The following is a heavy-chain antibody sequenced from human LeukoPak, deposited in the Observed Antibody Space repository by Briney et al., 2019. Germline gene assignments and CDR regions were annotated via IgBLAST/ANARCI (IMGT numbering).Heavy chain of an antibody. D-gene: IGHD6-13*01. J-gene: IGHJ5*02. CDR2: IYYSGNT. CDR3: AREANIATAIVWFDP. V-gene: IGHV4-39*02. Sequence: SETLSLTCIVSGGSISTSAYYWGWIRQPPGEGLQWIVSIYYSGNTYYNSSLKSRVTISVDTSTSQFSLRLSSVTAADTAVYYCAREANIATAIVWFDPWGQGTLVTVSS. CDR1: GGSISTSAYY.